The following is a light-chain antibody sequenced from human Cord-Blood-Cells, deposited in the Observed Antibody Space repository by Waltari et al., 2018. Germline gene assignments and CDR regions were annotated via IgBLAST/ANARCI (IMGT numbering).Light chain of an antibody. V-gene: IGKV1-5*01. J-gene: IGKJ1*01. CDR3: QQYNSYSWT. Sequence: DIQMTQSPSTLSASVGGRVTITCRASQSICIWLAWYQQKPGKAPQLLIYDASSLESGVPSRFSGSGSGTEFTLTISSLQPDDFATYYCQQYNSYSWTFGQGTKVEIK. CDR1: QSICIW. CDR2: DAS.